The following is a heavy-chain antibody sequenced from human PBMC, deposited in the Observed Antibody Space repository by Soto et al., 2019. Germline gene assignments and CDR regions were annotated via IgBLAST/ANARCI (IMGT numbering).Heavy chain of an antibody. CDR3: ARGGSIVGATSAFDI. CDR1: GGSISSGGYS. V-gene: IGHV4-30-2*01. CDR2: IYHSGST. J-gene: IGHJ3*02. Sequence: QLQLQESGSGLVKPSQTLSLTCAVSGGSISSGGYSWSWIRQPPGKGLEWIGYIYHSGSTYYNPSLKSRVTISVDRSKNQFSLKLSSVTAADTAVYYCARGGSIVGATSAFDIWGQGTMVTVSS. D-gene: IGHD1-26*01.